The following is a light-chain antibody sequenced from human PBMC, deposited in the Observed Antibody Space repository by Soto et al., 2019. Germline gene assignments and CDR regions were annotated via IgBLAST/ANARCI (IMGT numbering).Light chain of an antibody. CDR2: GNS. J-gene: IGLJ1*01. Sequence: VLTQPPSVSGAPGQRVTISCTGSSSNIGAGYDVHWYQQLPGTAPKLLIYGNSNRPSGVPDRFSGSKSGTSASLAITGLQAEDEADYYCQSYDSSLSGLVFGTGTKVTVL. CDR3: QSYDSSLSGLV. CDR1: SSNIGAGYD. V-gene: IGLV1-40*01.